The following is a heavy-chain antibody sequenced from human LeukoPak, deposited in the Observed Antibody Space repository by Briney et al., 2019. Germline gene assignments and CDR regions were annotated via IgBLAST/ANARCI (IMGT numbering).Heavy chain of an antibody. Sequence: GGSLRLSCAASGFTFTSYWMTWVHQAPGKGLEWVANIKQDGSVKNYVDSLRGRFTISRDNAKDSLYLQMNSLRAEDTAVYFCARNYYYRFDYWGQGTLVAVSS. V-gene: IGHV3-7*01. CDR3: ARNYYYRFDY. CDR2: IKQDGSVK. D-gene: IGHD3-10*01. J-gene: IGHJ4*02. CDR1: GFTFTSYW.